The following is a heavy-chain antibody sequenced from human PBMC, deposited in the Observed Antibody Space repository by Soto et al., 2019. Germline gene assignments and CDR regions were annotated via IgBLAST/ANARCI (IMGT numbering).Heavy chain of an antibody. D-gene: IGHD3-22*01. V-gene: IGHV4-30-2*01. J-gene: IGHJ3*02. CDR3: ASSYYYDSSGPDAFDI. CDR2: IYHSGST. CDR1: GGSISSCGYS. Sequence: QLQLQESGSGLVKPSQTLSLTCAVSGGSISSCGYSWSWIRQPPGKGLEWIGYIYHSGSTYYNPSLKRRVTISVDRSKNQFSLKLSSVTAADTAVYYCASSYYYDSSGPDAFDIWGQGTMVTVSS.